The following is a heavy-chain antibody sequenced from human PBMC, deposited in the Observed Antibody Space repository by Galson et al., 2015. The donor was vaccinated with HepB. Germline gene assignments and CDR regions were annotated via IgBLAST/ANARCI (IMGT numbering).Heavy chain of an antibody. Sequence: SVKVPCKASGHTFTSYAMHWVRQAPGQRLEWMGWINAGNGNTKYSQKFQGRVTITRDTSSSTAYMEMSSLRSEDTAVYYCAAVLLWFREPGPDAFDIWGQGTMVTVSS. CDR1: GHTFTSYA. V-gene: IGHV1-3*01. D-gene: IGHD3-10*01. J-gene: IGHJ3*02. CDR3: AAVLLWFREPGPDAFDI. CDR2: INAGNGNT.